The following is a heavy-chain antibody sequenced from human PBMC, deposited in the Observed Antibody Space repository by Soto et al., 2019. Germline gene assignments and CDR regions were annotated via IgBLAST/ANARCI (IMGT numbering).Heavy chain of an antibody. J-gene: IGHJ5*02. Sequence: SETLSLTCTVFGGSISSGDYDWSWIRQPLGKGLEWIGHINYSGSTYYNPSLKSRVTMSIDTSTNQFSLKLTSVTAADTAVYYCVRLRGYEHGLWRDWFDPWGQGIVVTVSS. D-gene: IGHD5-18*01. CDR1: GGSISSGDYD. CDR3: VRLRGYEHGLWRDWFDP. CDR2: INYSGST. V-gene: IGHV4-30-4*01.